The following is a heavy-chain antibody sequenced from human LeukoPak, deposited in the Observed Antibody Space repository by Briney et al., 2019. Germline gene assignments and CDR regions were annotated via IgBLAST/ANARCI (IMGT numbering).Heavy chain of an antibody. V-gene: IGHV3-53*01. D-gene: IGHD3-22*01. J-gene: IGHJ3*02. CDR3: ARDRHYDSSGYYDAFDI. CDR2: IYSGGST. CDR1: GFTVSSNY. Sequence: GGSLRLSCAASGFTVSSNYMSWVRQAPGKGLEWVSVIYSGGSTYYADSVKGRFTISRDNSKNTLYLQMNSLRAEDTAVYYCARDRHYDSSGYYDAFDIWGQGTMVTVSS.